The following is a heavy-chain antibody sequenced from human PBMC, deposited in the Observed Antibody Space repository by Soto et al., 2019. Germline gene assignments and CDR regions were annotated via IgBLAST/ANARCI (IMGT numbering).Heavy chain of an antibody. Sequence: GGSLRLSCEASGFTFSSYWMSWVRQAPGKGLEWVGNIKQDGSEQTYVDSVRGRFTISRDNAKNSLYLQMNSLRAEDTAVYYCARDGAGLVRGPDFWGQGTLVTV. D-gene: IGHD3-10*01. V-gene: IGHV3-7*04. CDR1: GFTFSSYW. J-gene: IGHJ4*02. CDR3: ARDGAGLVRGPDF. CDR2: IKQDGSEQ.